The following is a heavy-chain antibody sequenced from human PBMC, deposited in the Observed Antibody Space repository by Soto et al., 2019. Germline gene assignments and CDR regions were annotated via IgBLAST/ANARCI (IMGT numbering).Heavy chain of an antibody. CDR3: AKTAEAVAGTVYGY. Sequence: GGSLRLSCVASGFTFSNYAMGWVRQAPGKGLEWVSAIGGGGGSTFYADSVKGRFTISRDNSKKTLYLQMNSLSAEDTAVYYCAKTAEAVAGTVYGYWGQGTLVTVSS. D-gene: IGHD6-19*01. CDR2: IGGGGGST. V-gene: IGHV3-23*01. J-gene: IGHJ4*02. CDR1: GFTFSNYA.